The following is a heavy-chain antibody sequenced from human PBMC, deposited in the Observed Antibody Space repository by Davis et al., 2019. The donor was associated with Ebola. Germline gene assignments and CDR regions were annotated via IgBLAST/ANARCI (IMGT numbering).Heavy chain of an antibody. CDR2: MNPNSGNT. CDR3: ARDSHYYDSSGPNFDY. V-gene: IGHV1-8*01. J-gene: IGHJ4*02. Sequence: ASVKVSCKASGYTFTSYDINWVRQATGQGLEWMGWMNPNSGNTGYAQKFQDRVTMTRDTSTNTAYMELRSLRSDDTAVYYCARDSHYYDSSGPNFDYWGQGTLVTVSS. CDR1: GYTFTSYD. D-gene: IGHD3-22*01.